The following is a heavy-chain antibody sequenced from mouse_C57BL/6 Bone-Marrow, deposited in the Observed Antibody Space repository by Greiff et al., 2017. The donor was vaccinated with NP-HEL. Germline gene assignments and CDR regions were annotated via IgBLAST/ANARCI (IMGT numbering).Heavy chain of an antibody. V-gene: IGHV1-18*01. Sequence: EVQLQQSGPELVKPGASVKIPCKASGYTFTDYNMDWVKQSHGKSLEWIGDINPNNGGTIYNQKFKGKATLTVDKSSSTAYMELRSLTSEDTAVYYCARWEYYGSSPFYYAMDYWGQGTSVTVSS. J-gene: IGHJ4*01. CDR3: ARWEYYGSSPFYYAMDY. CDR2: INPNNGGT. D-gene: IGHD1-1*01. CDR1: GYTFTDYN.